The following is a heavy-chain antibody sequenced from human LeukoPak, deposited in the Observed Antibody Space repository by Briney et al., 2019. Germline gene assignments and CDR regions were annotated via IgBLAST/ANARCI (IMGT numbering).Heavy chain of an antibody. Sequence: SETLSLTCTVSGGSISSSSYYWGWLRQPPGKGLEWIGSIYYSGSTYYHPSLKSRLTISVDTSKNQFSLKLSSVTAADTAVYYCARDARVVPAATNWFDPWGQGTQVTVSS. CDR1: GGSISSSSYY. V-gene: IGHV4-39*07. CDR3: ARDARVVPAATNWFDP. J-gene: IGHJ5*02. D-gene: IGHD2-2*01. CDR2: IYYSGST.